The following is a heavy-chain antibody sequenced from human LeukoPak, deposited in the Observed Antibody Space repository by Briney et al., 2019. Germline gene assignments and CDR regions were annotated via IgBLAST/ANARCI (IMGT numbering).Heavy chain of an antibody. CDR3: AAIDHPSGLLY. D-gene: IGHD3-10*01. J-gene: IGHJ4*02. Sequence: GESLKISCEASGYTFTTYWSGCGRQLPGKGLDWVSYIYPGDSNLGYNPSFQGQVTVSVDKSITTAYLQWSSLKASDTGTYLCAAIDHPSGLLYWGQGTPVTVSS. CDR2: IYPGDSNL. CDR1: GYTFTTYW. V-gene: IGHV5-51*01.